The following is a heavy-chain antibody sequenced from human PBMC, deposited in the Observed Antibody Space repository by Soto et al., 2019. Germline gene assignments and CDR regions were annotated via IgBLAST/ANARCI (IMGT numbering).Heavy chain of an antibody. CDR3: STDIGIYGLDI. CDR1: RFSFTNAW. V-gene: IGHV3-15*01. D-gene: IGHD1-26*01. CDR2: IKSKTDGGTA. J-gene: IGHJ6*02. Sequence: EVQLVESGGGFVQPGGSLRLSCVASRFSFTNAWMSGVRQAPGKGPEWVGRIKSKTDGGTADYAAPVKGRFTISRDDSQNTLYLHMDSLKTEDTALYHCSTDIGIYGLDIWGQGITVTVSS.